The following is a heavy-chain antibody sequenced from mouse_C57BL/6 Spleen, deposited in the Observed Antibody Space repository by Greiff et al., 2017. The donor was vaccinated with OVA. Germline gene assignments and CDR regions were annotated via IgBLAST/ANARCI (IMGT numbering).Heavy chain of an antibody. V-gene: IGHV1-52*01. CDR2: IDPSDSET. Sequence: QVQLQQPGAELVRPGSSVKLSCKASGYTFTSYWMHWVKQRPIQGLEWIGNIDPSDSETHYNQKFKDKATLTVDKSSSTAYMQLSSLTSEDSAVYYCASAGGCYYAMDYWGQGTSVTVSS. J-gene: IGHJ4*01. CDR3: ASAGGCYYAMDY. CDR1: GYTFTSYW.